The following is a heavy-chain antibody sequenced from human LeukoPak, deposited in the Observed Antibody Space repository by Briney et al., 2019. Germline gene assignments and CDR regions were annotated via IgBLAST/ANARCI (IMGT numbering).Heavy chain of an antibody. D-gene: IGHD2-8*01. CDR3: ATYSRLNGREFQY. CDR2: VKQDGSEK. CDR1: EVTFWVNW. Sequence: GGSLRLSCEVSEVTFWVNWMSWVREAPGKGLEWGANVKQDGSEKYYVESVKGGVTISRDNATNSLYLQMNSLRVEETAIYYCATYSRLNGREFQYWGHGTLGSVSS. V-gene: IGHV3-7*01. J-gene: IGHJ1*01.